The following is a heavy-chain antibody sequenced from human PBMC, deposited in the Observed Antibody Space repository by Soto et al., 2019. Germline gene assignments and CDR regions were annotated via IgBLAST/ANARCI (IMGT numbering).Heavy chain of an antibody. CDR1: GGSIRESGLY. J-gene: IGHJ6*03. V-gene: IGHV4-39*01. CDR3: VRSLMDV. Sequence: SETLSLTCTVSGGSIRESGLYWGWIRQSPGKGLEWIGSIFFSGRTHYKPSLKSRVSISIDASKNQFSLNVISVTTADTGVYYCVRSLMDVWGKGTTVTVSS. CDR2: IFFSGRT.